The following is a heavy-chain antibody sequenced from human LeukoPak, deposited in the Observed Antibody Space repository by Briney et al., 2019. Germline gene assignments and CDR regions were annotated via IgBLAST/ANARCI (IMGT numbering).Heavy chain of an antibody. J-gene: IGHJ6*03. V-gene: IGHV1-2*02. Sequence: ASVKVACKASGYTFTGYYMSWVRQAPGQELEWMGWINPNSGGTNYAQKFQGRVTMTRDTSISTAYMELSRLRSDDTAVYYCARVGLLYYYYYYMDVWGKGTTVTVSS. D-gene: IGHD1-26*01. CDR2: INPNSGGT. CDR3: ARVGLLYYYYYYMDV. CDR1: GYTFTGYY.